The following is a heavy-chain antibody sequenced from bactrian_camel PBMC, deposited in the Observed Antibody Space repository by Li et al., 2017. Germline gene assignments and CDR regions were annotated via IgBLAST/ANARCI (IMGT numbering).Heavy chain of an antibody. J-gene: IGHJ4*01. V-gene: IGHV3S53*01. Sequence: HVQLVESGGGSVQSGGSLRLSCAASGLTWSTYCMGWFRQAPGKKREGVAAIDTDDSKSYADFVKGRFTITQNNAENTVYLQMNSLKLEDTAMYSCKATSQRCVGLFSAGQGTQVTVS. CDR1: GLTWSTYC. D-gene: IGHD1*01. CDR2: IDTDDSK.